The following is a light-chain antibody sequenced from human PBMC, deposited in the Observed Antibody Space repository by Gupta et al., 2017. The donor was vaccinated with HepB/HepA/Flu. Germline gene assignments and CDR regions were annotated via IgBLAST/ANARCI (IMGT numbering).Light chain of an antibody. CDR1: SSDVGTYNR. CDR3: SSHTSTKTWV. V-gene: IGLV2-18*02. CDR2: EVT. Sequence: QSALPQPPSVSGSPGQSVAISCTGTSSDVGTYNRFSWYQQSPGTTPKLLIYEVTKRPSGVPDRFSGSKSGNTAFLTISGLQAEDESDYYCSSHTSTKTWVFGGGTKVTVL. J-gene: IGLJ3*02.